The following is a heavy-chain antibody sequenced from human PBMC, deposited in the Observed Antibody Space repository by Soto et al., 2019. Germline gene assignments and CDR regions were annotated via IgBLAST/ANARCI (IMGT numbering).Heavy chain of an antibody. CDR1: GGTFSSYA. J-gene: IGHJ5*02. D-gene: IGHD5-18*01. V-gene: IGHV1-69*06. CDR2: IIPIFGTA. CDR3: AREMELSYGPNWFDP. Sequence: GASVKVSCKASGGTFSSYAISWVRQAPGQGLEWMGGIIPIFGTANYAQKFQGRVTITADKSTSTAYMELSSLRSEDTAVYYCAREMELSYGPNWFDPWGKGNLVTVSS.